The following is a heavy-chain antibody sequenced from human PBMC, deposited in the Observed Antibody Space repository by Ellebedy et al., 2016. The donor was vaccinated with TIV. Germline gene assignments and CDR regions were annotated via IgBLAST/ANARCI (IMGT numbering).Heavy chain of an antibody. V-gene: IGHV3-30*18. Sequence: GGSLRLSXIASGFTFSSYGMHWVRQAPGKGLEWVAVILYDGSEKHYVDSVKGRFTISRDNSTNTLSLQMDSLRPEDTAVYYCAKDPGYESADPDAFERWGQGTMVTVSS. D-gene: IGHD6-13*01. CDR1: GFTFSSYG. J-gene: IGHJ3*02. CDR2: ILYDGSEK. CDR3: AKDPGYESADPDAFER.